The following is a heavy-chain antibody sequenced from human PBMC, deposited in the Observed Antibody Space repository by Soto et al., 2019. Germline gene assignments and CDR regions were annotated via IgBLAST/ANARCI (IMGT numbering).Heavy chain of an antibody. CDR2: ISYSGSA. V-gene: IGHV4-31*03. Sequence: VLLQESGPGLVEPSQTLSLTCTVSGVSVTSGGFFWSWIRHHPAKGLEWIGYISYSGSAYYSPSLQSRVSIAAATSSNQFSLRLTSLTAADTAVYFCARLLCSGNSCSLGGGFDIWGQGTTVTVSS. CDR3: ARLLCSGNSCSLGGGFDI. D-gene: IGHD2-2*01. J-gene: IGHJ3*02. CDR1: GVSVTSGGFF.